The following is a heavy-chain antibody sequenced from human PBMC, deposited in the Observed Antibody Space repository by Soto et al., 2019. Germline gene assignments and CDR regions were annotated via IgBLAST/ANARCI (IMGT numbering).Heavy chain of an antibody. CDR2: ISDGGDLT. D-gene: IGHD3-10*01. CDR1: GFAFSSHP. CDR3: ARRVIGSSRAFDI. V-gene: IGHV3-23*01. Sequence: PGWSLRLSCAASGFAFSSHPMSLVRQAPEKGLEWVAGISDGGDLTYNADSVRGRFTISRDNSRNTLYLQMNSLRAEDTAVYYCARRVIGSSRAFDIWGQGTMVTVSS. J-gene: IGHJ3*02.